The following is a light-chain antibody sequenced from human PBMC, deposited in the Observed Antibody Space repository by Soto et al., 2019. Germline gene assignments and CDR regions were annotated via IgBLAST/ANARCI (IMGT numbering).Light chain of an antibody. CDR3: QQFFT. V-gene: IGKV1-5*03. J-gene: IGKJ3*01. CDR2: KAS. Sequence: DIQMTQSPSTLSASVGDRVTITCRASQSISSWLAWYQQKPGKAPKLLIYKASSLESGVPSRFSGSGSGTEFTLTISSLQPDDYGTYYCQQFFTFGPGTKVDIK. CDR1: QSISSW.